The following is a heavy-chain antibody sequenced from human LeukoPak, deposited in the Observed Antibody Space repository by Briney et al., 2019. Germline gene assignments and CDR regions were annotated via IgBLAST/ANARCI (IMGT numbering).Heavy chain of an antibody. Sequence: GGSLRLSCAASGFTFSDYYMTWIRQAPEKGLEWVSYTSPSGGIIYYADSVKGRFTISRDNAKNSLYLQMNSLRAEDTAVYYCAKSDSSSWYYFDYWGQGTLVTVSS. CDR3: AKSDSSSWYYFDY. V-gene: IGHV3-11*01. D-gene: IGHD6-13*01. CDR2: TSPSGGII. J-gene: IGHJ4*02. CDR1: GFTFSDYY.